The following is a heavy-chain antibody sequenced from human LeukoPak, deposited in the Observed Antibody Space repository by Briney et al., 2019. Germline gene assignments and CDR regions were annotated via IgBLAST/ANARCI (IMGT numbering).Heavy chain of an antibody. CDR3: AKDAYCSSTSCPLDY. Sequence: PGGSLRLSCAASGFTFSDYYMSWIRQAPGKALEWVSYVSSGSSTIYYADSVKGRFTVSRDNGRRSLYLHMNSLRAEDTAMYYCAKDAYCSSTSCPLDYWGQGTLVTVSS. V-gene: IGHV3-11*04. CDR2: VSSGSSTI. D-gene: IGHD2-2*01. J-gene: IGHJ4*02. CDR1: GFTFSDYY.